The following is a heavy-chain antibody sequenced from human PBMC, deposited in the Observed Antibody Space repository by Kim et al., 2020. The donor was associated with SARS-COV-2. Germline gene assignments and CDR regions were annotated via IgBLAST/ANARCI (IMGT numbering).Heavy chain of an antibody. CDR1: GFAFSSYE. V-gene: IGHV3-48*03. D-gene: IGHD3-3*01. CDR2: ITNSGSNR. J-gene: IGHJ6*02. Sequence: GGSLRLSCAASGFAFSSYEMNWVRQAPGKGLEGVSYITNSGSNRNYAASVKGQFTFSRDNAKNSLYLQMNTLRAEDTGVYYCARAIVEIGFWSDYPRGDMDVWGQRDTGIFSS. CDR3: ARAIVEIGFWSDYPRGDMDV.